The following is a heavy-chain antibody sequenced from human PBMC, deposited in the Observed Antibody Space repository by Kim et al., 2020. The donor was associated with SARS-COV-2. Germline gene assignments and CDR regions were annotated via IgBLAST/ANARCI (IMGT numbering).Heavy chain of an antibody. V-gene: IGHV4-59*01. CDR3: ARVMDGSPFYGMDV. J-gene: IGHJ6*02. Sequence: YNPSLRSRVTLSVDTSKNQFSLKLSSVTAADTAVYYCARVMDGSPFYGMDVWGQGTTVTVS. D-gene: IGHD6-25*01.